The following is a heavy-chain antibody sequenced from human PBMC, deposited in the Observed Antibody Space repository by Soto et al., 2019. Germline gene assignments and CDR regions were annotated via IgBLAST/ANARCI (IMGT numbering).Heavy chain of an antibody. D-gene: IGHD6-19*01. CDR1: GGTFSSYA. CDR3: ARDSEVSSTSDPIAVAGAFDY. Sequence: ASVKVSCKASGGTFSSYAISWVRQAPGQGLEWMGGIIPIFGTANYAQKFQGRVTITADESTSTAYMELSSLRSEDTAVYYCARDSEVSSTSDPIAVAGAFDYWGQGTLVTVSS. CDR2: IIPIFGTA. V-gene: IGHV1-69*13. J-gene: IGHJ4*02.